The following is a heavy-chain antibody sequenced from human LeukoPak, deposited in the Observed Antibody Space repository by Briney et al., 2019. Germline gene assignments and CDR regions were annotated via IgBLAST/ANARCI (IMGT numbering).Heavy chain of an antibody. CDR3: ARETIVATIPYWYFDL. V-gene: IGHV3-48*04. J-gene: IGHJ2*01. CDR2: ISSSSSTI. D-gene: IGHD5-12*01. CDR1: RFTFSNYW. Sequence: GGSLRLSCAASRFTFSNYWTSWVRQAPGKGLEWVSYISSSSSTIYYADSVKGRFTISRDNAKNSLYLQMNSLRAEDTAVYYCARETIVATIPYWYFDLWGRGTLVTVSS.